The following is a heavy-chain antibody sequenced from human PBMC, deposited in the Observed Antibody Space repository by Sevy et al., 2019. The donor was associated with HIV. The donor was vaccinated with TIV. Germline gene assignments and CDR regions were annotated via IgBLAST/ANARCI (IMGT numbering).Heavy chain of an antibody. J-gene: IGHJ6*02. D-gene: IGHD6-13*01. CDR2: IYYNGHT. CDR1: GGSIVSSSYY. CDR3: ARSAAGHEYYYGLDV. Sequence: SETLSLTCSVSGGSIVSSSYYWNWIRQPPGKGLEWIGSIYYNGHTYYNPSLKSRLTISVDTSKNQFYLTLSSVTAADTSIYYCARSAAGHEYYYGLDVWGQGATVTVSS. V-gene: IGHV4-39*01.